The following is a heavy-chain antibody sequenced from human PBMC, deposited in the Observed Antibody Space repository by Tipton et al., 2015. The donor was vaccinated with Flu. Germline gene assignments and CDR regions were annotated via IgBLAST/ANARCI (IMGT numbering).Heavy chain of an antibody. CDR1: GGTFSDYA. V-gene: IGHV1-46*04. Sequence: QLVQSGAEVKKPGSSIKVSCKASGGTFSDYAINWVRQAPGQGLEWLGVIDPRSGGTTYSEKLQGRVTMTTDTSTATVYMDLRSLRSEDTATYYCVRFSGGGERAAFDVWAQGTMVTVSS. J-gene: IGHJ3*01. CDR2: IDPRSGGT. CDR3: VRFSGGGERAAFDV. D-gene: IGHD2-15*01.